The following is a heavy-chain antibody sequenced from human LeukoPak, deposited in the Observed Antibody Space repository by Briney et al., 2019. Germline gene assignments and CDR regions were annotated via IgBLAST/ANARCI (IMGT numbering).Heavy chain of an antibody. CDR2: PYYMSRWYN. J-gene: IGHJ3*01. Sequence: SQTLSLTCAISGDSVSSNTSAWNWIRQSPSRGLEWRGRPYYMSRWYNDYAVSVRGRITINPDTSKNQFSLHLNSVTPEDTAVYYCARVLYCGGACYFSFDVWGQGTMVTVCS. V-gene: IGHV6-1*01. CDR1: GDSVSSNTSA. CDR3: ARVLYCGGACYFSFDV. D-gene: IGHD2-21*02.